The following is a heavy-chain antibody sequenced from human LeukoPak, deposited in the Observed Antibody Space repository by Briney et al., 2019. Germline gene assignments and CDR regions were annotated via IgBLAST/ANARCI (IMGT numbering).Heavy chain of an antibody. CDR3: ARCTYYDFWSGYYSTDYFDY. Sequence: GGSLRLSCAASGFTSSSYSMNWVRQAPGKGLEWVSSISSSSSYIYYADSVKGRVTISRDNAKSSLYLQMNSLRAEDTALYYCARCTYYDFWSGYYSTDYFDYWGQGTLVTVSS. J-gene: IGHJ4*02. CDR1: GFTSSSYS. V-gene: IGHV3-21*04. D-gene: IGHD3-3*01. CDR2: ISSSSSYI.